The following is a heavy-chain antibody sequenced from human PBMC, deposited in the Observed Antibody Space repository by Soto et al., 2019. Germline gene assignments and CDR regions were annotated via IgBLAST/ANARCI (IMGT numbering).Heavy chain of an antibody. CDR1: GFTFSSYA. CDR2: ISYDGSNK. Sequence: QVQLVESGGGVVQPGRSLRLSCAASGFTFSSYAMHWVRQAPGKGLEWVAVISYDGSNKYYADSVKGRFTISRDNSKNTLYLQMNSLRAEDTAVYYCARDGDSGSYYFDYCGQGTLVTVSS. J-gene: IGHJ4*02. D-gene: IGHD1-26*01. V-gene: IGHV3-30-3*01. CDR3: ARDGDSGSYYFDY.